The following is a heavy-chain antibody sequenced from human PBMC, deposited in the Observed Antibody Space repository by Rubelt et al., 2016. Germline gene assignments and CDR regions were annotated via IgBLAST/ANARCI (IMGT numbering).Heavy chain of an antibody. V-gene: IGHV1-2*06. CDR1: GYAFTGDY. CDR2: INPYSGVT. CDR3: ARDGKFDP. J-gene: IGHJ5*02. Sequence: QVRLVQSGAEVKKPGASVKVSCKPSGYAFTGDYIHWVRQAPGQGLEWMGRINPYSGVTDYAQKFQGRVTMTRDTSISTAYMQLSSLRSDDTAVYYCARDGKFDPWGQGTLVFVSS.